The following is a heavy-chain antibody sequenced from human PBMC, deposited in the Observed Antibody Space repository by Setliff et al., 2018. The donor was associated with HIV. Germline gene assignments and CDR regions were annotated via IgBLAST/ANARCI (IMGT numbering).Heavy chain of an antibody. CDR2: IHYNDGKT. D-gene: IGHD2-2*01. CDR1: GDSITNSMHY. J-gene: IGHJ6*02. CDR3: ARSLAGLVPSHVQPLSYGMDV. V-gene: IGHV4-39*01. Sequence: SETLSLTCTVSGDSITNSMHYWSWIRQPPGKGLEFIGSIHYNDGKTYYNAALRSRVTISADTSKNQISLRLTSVTAADTAVYFCARSLAGLVPSHVQPLSYGMDVWGQGTTVTVSS.